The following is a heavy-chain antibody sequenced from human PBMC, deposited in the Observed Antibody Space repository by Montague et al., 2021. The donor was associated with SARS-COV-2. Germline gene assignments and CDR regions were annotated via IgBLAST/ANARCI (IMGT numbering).Heavy chain of an antibody. CDR1: GGSISSSNW. V-gene: IGHV4-4*02. CDR2: VYHSGST. D-gene: IGHD2-8*01. J-gene: IGHJ4*02. CDR3: ATRYHSDTRASNGVY. Sequence: SETLSLTCAVSGGSISSSNWWSWVRQPPGKGLEWIGEVYHSGSTNYNPSFKSRVTISADKSTNQFSLRLTSVTAADTAVFYCATRYHSDTRASNGVYWGQGALVTVSS.